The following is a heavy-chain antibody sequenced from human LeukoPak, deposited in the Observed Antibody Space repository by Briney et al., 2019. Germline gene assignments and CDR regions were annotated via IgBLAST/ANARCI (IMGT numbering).Heavy chain of an antibody. D-gene: IGHD1-26*01. Sequence: PGGSLRLSCAASGFTVRSNYMSWVRQAPGKGLEWVSVIYSGGSTYYADSVKGRFTISRDNSRNTLYLQMNSLRAEDTAVYHCARVSYWEHFFDHWGQGTLVTVSS. V-gene: IGHV3-53*01. CDR3: ARVSYWEHFFDH. J-gene: IGHJ4*02. CDR1: GFTVRSNY. CDR2: IYSGGST.